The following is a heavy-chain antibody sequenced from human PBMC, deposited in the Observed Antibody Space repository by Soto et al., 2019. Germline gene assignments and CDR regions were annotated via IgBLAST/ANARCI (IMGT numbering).Heavy chain of an antibody. Sequence: GGSLRLSCAVSGFTFTTYAINWVRQAPGKGLEWVAVISYDGNNKYYADSVKGRFTISRDNSKNTLYLQMTSLRAEDTAVYYCARSPTPGGDPYYGMDVWGQGTTV. CDR2: ISYDGNNK. CDR3: ARSPTPGGDPYYGMDV. CDR1: GFTFTTYA. D-gene: IGHD3-16*01. J-gene: IGHJ6*02. V-gene: IGHV3-30*04.